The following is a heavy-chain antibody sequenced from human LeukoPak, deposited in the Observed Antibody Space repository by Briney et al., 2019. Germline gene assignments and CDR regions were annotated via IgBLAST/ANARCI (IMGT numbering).Heavy chain of an antibody. CDR2: ISCSGGST. D-gene: IGHD4-17*01. V-gene: IGHV3-23*01. Sequence: PGGSLRLSCAASGFTFSSYAMSWVRQAPGKGLEWVSAISCSGGSTYYADSVKGRFTISRDNSKNTLYLQMNSLRAEDTAVYYCAKRVGDYVFHYYYGMDVWGQGTTVTVSS. CDR3: AKRVGDYVFHYYYGMDV. CDR1: GFTFSSYA. J-gene: IGHJ6*02.